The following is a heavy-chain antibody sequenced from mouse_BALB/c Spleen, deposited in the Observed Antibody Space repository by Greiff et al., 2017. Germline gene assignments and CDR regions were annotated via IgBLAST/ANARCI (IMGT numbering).Heavy chain of an antibody. V-gene: IGHV5-6-3*01. CDR1: GFTFSSYG. D-gene: IGHD4-1*01. CDR2: INSNGGST. Sequence: EVQLVESGGGLVQPGGSLKLSCAASGFTFSSYGMSWVRQTPDKRLELVATINSNGGSTYYPDSVKGRFTISRDNAKNTLYLQMSSLKSEDTAMYYCARDPTGNFDYWGQGTTLTVSS. CDR3: ARDPTGNFDY. J-gene: IGHJ2*01.